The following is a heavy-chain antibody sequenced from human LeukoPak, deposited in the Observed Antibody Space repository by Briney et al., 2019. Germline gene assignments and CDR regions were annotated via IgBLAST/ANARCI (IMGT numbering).Heavy chain of an antibody. V-gene: IGHV4-4*07. Sequence: SETLSLTCTVSGGSISSYYWSWIRQPAGKGLEWIGRIYTSGTTNYNPSLKSRVTMSVVTSKNQISLKLISVTAADTAVSYCSRGRLGGSGSYYNVLDYWGQGTLVTVSS. CDR2: IYTSGTT. J-gene: IGHJ4*02. CDR1: GGSISSYY. CDR3: SRGRLGGSGSYYNVLDY. D-gene: IGHD3-10*01.